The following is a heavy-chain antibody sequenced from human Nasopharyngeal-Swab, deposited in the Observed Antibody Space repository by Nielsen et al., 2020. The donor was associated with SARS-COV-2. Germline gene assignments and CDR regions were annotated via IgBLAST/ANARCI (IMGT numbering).Heavy chain of an antibody. V-gene: IGHV5-51*01. CDR2: MYPRDSDT. J-gene: IGHJ4*02. Sequence: GESLKISCKGSGYSFSSYWIGWVRQMPGKGLEWMGIMYPRDSDTRYRPSFRGQVTISADKSISTAYLQWSSLKASDTAMYYCATAYNGNYYWDYWGQGTLVTVSS. CDR1: GYSFSSYW. CDR3: ATAYNGNYYWDY. D-gene: IGHD1-7*01.